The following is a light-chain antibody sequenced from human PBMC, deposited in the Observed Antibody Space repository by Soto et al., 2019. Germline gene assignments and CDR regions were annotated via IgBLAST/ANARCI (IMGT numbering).Light chain of an antibody. Sequence: QSAMTQPRSVSGSPGPSVTISCTGTSSDVGGYNYVSWYQHHPGKAPKLMIYDVGKRPSGVPDRFSGSKSGNTASLTISGLQAEDEAEYYCCSYAGSYHRVFGGGTKLTVL. CDR3: CSYAGSYHRV. V-gene: IGLV2-11*01. CDR1: SSDVGGYNY. CDR2: DVG. J-gene: IGLJ2*01.